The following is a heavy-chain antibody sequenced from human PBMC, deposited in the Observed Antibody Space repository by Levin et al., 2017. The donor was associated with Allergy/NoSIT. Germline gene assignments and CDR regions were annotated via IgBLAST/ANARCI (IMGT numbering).Heavy chain of an antibody. Sequence: PSQTLSLTCTVSSGSISSFYWTWIRQPAGKGLEWIGRIYPSGRTNYNPSLKSRVTMSVDTSKNQFSLKLSSVTAADTAVYYCARDTGIAAANFDYWGQGTLVTVSS. CDR1: SGSISSFY. CDR3: ARDTGIAAANFDY. V-gene: IGHV4-4*07. J-gene: IGHJ4*02. D-gene: IGHD6-13*01. CDR2: IYPSGRT.